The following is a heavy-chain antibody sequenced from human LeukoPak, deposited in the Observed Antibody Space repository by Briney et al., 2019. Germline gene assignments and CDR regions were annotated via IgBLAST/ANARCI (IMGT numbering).Heavy chain of an antibody. J-gene: IGHJ3*02. CDR1: GVSINSYY. D-gene: IGHD6-19*01. Sequence: SETLSLTCTVSGVSINSYYWSWVRQPPGKGLEWIGYIYYSGSTNYNPSLKSRVTISVDTSKNQFSLKLSSVTAADTAVYYCARPHRDSSGWRDAFDIWGQGTMVTVSS. CDR2: IYYSGST. CDR3: ARPHRDSSGWRDAFDI. V-gene: IGHV4-59*08.